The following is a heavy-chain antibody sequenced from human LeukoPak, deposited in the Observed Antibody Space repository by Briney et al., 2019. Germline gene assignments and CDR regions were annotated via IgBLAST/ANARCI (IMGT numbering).Heavy chain of an antibody. V-gene: IGHV4-30-4*08. D-gene: IGHD3-3*01. CDR3: AREDDLTYYFDY. CDR1: GGSISSGDYY. CDR2: IYYSGST. Sequence: PSETLSLTCTVSGGSISSGDYYWSWIRQPPGKGLEWIGYIYYSGSTYYNPSLKSRVTISVDTSKNQFSLKLSSVTAADTAVYYCAREDDLTYYFDYWGQGTLVTVSS. J-gene: IGHJ4*02.